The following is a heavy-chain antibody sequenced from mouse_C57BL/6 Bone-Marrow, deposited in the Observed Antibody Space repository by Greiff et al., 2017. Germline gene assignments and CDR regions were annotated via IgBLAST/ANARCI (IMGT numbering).Heavy chain of an antibody. Sequence: QVQLQQSGAELVKPGASVKLSCKASGYTFTEYTIHWVKQRSGQGLEWIGWFYPGSGSVKYNEKFKDKATLTADKSSSAVYMELSRLTSEYAAVYFCARHEVDGYHWYFDVWGTGTTVTVSS. J-gene: IGHJ1*03. D-gene: IGHD2-3*01. V-gene: IGHV1-62-2*01. CDR3: ARHEVDGYHWYFDV. CDR1: GYTFTEYT. CDR2: FYPGSGSV.